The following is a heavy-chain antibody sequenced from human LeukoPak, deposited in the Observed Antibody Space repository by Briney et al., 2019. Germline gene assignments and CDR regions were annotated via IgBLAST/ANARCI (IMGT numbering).Heavy chain of an antibody. CDR2: IKQDGSEK. J-gene: IGHJ5*02. Sequence: GGSLRLSCAASGFTFSSYWMSWVRQAPGKGLEWVANIKQDGSEKYYVDSVKGRFTISRDNAKNSLYLQMNSLRAEDTAVYYCARGYCSSTSCSSTSDNWFDPWGQGTLVTVSS. CDR1: GFTFSSYW. D-gene: IGHD2-2*01. CDR3: ARGYCSSTSCSSTSDNWFDP. V-gene: IGHV3-7*01.